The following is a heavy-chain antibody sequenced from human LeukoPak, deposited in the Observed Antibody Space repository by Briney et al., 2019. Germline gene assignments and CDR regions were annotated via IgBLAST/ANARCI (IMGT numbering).Heavy chain of an antibody. V-gene: IGHV4-39*01. CDR2: IYYSGST. Sequence: SETLSLTCTVSGGSISGSSYYWGWIRQPPGKGLEWIGTIYYSGSTYYNPSLKSRVTISVDTSKNQFSLKLSSVTAADTAVYYCARLPASIYYFXYWGQGTLVT. CDR1: GGSISGSSYY. J-gene: IGHJ4*02. CDR3: ARLPASIYYFXY. D-gene: IGHD2-2*01.